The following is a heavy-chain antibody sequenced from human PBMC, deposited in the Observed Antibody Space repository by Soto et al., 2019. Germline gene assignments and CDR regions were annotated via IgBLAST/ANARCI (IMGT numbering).Heavy chain of an antibody. CDR3: ASLIIEAAGTGGGDY. Sequence: QVQLQESGPGLVKPSGTLSLTCAVSGGSISSSNWGSWVRQPPGKGLEWIGEIYHSGSTNYNPSLKSRVTIPVDTSKNQFSLKLSSVTAADTAVYYCASLIIEAAGTGGGDYWGQGTLVTVSS. CDR1: GGSISSSNW. CDR2: IYHSGST. V-gene: IGHV4-4*02. D-gene: IGHD6-13*01. J-gene: IGHJ4*02.